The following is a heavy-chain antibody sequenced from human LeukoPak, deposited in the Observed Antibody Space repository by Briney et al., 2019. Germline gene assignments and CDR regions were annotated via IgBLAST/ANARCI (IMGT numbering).Heavy chain of an antibody. J-gene: IGHJ6*03. CDR3: ARGGLRGGHGEVTTYYYYMDV. CDR1: GGSISSYY. Sequence: PSETLSLTCTVSGGSISSYYWSWIRQPPGKGLEWIGYIYYSGSTNYNPSLKSRVTISVDTSKNQFSLKLSSVTAADTAVYYCARGGLRGGHGEVTTYYYYMDVWGKGTTVTVSS. CDR2: IYYSGST. V-gene: IGHV4-59*12. D-gene: IGHD4-11*01.